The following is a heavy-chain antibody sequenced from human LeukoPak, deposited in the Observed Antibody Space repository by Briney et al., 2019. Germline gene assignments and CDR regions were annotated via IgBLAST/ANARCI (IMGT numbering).Heavy chain of an antibody. Sequence: TGGSLRLSCAASGFTFSSYSMNWVRQAPGKGLEWVSSISSSSSYIYYADSVKGRFTISRDNAKNSLYLQMNSLRAEDTAVYYCARAEAEAITMVRGVYSGRYYYYGMDVWGQGTTVTVSS. V-gene: IGHV3-21*01. D-gene: IGHD3-10*01. CDR1: GFTFSSYS. J-gene: IGHJ6*02. CDR2: ISSSSSYI. CDR3: ARAEAEAITMVRGVYSGRYYYYGMDV.